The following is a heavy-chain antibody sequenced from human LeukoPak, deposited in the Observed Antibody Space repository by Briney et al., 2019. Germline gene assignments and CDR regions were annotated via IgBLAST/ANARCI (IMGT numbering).Heavy chain of an antibody. V-gene: IGHV1-18*01. D-gene: IGHD3-22*01. CDR3: ARGGRKSGYSSINGDF. CDR2: ISAYNGYT. CDR1: GYTFTSYG. J-gene: IGHJ4*02. Sequence: ASVKVSCKASGYTFTSYGISWVRQAPGQGLEWMGWISAYNGYTNYAQKPQGRVTMTTDTSTSTAYMELRGLRSDDTAVYYCARGGRKSGYSSINGDFWGQGTLVTVSS.